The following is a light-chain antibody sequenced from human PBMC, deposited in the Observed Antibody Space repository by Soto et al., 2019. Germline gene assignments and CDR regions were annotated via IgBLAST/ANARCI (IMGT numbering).Light chain of an antibody. CDR1: QRISSN. CDR3: QQYNIWPPYT. V-gene: IGKV3-15*01. Sequence: EIVMTQSPATLSVSPGERATLYCKASQRISSNLAWYQQKPAQPPRLLIYGASTRATGIPARFSGSGSRTELTLTLTGLQSEDFALYYCQQYNIWPPYTFGQGTKLEIK. J-gene: IGKJ2*01. CDR2: GAS.